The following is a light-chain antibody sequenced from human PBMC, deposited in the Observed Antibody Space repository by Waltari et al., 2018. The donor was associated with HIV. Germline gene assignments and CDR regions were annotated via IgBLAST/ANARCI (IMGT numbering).Light chain of an antibody. V-gene: IGKV3-15*01. CDR1: QSVRTS. J-gene: IGKJ4*02. CDR3: QQYDDWPPFT. Sequence: DIVMTQSPAILSVSPGESVTLSCRASQSVRTSLAWYQQKPGQAPRLLIYGASTRATGIPARFSGSGSGTEFTLTISSLQSEDSAVYHCQQYDDWPPFT. CDR2: GAS.